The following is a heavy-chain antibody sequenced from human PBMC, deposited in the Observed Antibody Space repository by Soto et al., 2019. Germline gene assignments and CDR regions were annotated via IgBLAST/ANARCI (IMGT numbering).Heavy chain of an antibody. Sequence: GESLKISCKGSGYSFTSYWISWVRQMPGKGLEWMGRIDPSDSYTNYSPSFQGHVTISADKSISTAYLQWSSLKASDTAMYYCASKNTAMAGGIYYYYGMDVWGQGTTVTVSS. V-gene: IGHV5-10-1*01. CDR1: GYSFTSYW. D-gene: IGHD5-18*01. CDR3: ASKNTAMAGGIYYYYGMDV. CDR2: IDPSDSYT. J-gene: IGHJ6*02.